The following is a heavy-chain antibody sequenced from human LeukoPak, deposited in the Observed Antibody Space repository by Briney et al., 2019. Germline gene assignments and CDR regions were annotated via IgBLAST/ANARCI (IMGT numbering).Heavy chain of an antibody. CDR1: GFTFSSYW. CDR3: ARVTGYQLLAGYFYYMDV. D-gene: IGHD2-2*01. J-gene: IGHJ6*03. V-gene: IGHV3-74*01. CDR2: INSDGSST. Sequence: GGSLRLSCAASGFTFSSYWMHWVRQAPGKGLVWVSRINSDGSSTTYADSVRGRFTISRDNAKNPLYLKMNSLRAEDTAVYYCARVTGYQLLAGYFYYMDVWGKGTTVTVSS.